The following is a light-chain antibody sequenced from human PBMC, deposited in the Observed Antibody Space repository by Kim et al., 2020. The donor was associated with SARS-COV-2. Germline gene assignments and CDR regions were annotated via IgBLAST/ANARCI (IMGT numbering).Light chain of an antibody. CDR3: LQHDSYPLT. J-gene: IGKJ4*01. V-gene: IGKV1-17*03. Sequence: ASVGDRVTITCRASQGISSYLAWFQQKPGQVPKRLIYAASSLQSGVPSRFSGSGYGTEFTLTISSLQPEDFATYYCLQHDSYPLTFGGGTKVDIK. CDR2: AAS. CDR1: QGISSY.